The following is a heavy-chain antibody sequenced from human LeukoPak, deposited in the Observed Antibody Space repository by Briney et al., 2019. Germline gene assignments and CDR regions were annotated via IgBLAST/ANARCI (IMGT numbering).Heavy chain of an antibody. V-gene: IGHV3-74*01. J-gene: IGHJ6*02. Sequence: GGSLRLSCKASGFTFSSYWMHWVRQAPGQGLVWVSRINSDESNTSYADSVKGRFTISRDNAKNTLYLQMNSLRAEDTAVYYCARRGSGYDAAPTGMDVWGQGTTVTVSS. CDR1: GFTFSSYW. CDR2: INSDESNT. D-gene: IGHD5-12*01. CDR3: ARRGSGYDAAPTGMDV.